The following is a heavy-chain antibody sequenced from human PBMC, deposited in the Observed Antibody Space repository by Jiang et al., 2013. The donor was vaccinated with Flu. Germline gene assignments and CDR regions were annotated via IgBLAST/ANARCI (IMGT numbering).Heavy chain of an antibody. J-gene: IGHJ4*02. CDR3: ARGGFRDGYNYFDY. CDR2: IIPIFDTA. V-gene: IGHV1-69*13. D-gene: IGHD5-24*01. CDR1: GYTFTSYY. Sequence: SGAEVKKPGASVKVSCKASGYTFTSYYMHWVRQAPGQGLEWMGGIIPIFDTANYAQKFQGRVSITAVESTSTAYMELSSLRFEDSAVYFCARGGFRDGYNYFDYWGQGTLVTVSS.